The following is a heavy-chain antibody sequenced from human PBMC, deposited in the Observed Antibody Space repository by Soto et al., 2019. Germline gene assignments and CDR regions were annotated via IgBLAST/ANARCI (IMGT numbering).Heavy chain of an antibody. Sequence: QGKGLAWIGYIYYSGSTNYNPSLKSRVTISVDTSKNQFSLKLSSVTAADTAVYYCARDGYYQAEDDIQSVRSVSEFLLNRSFDL. D-gene: IGHD3-3*01. J-gene: IGHJ2*01. CDR2: IYYSGST. CDR3: ARDGYYQAEDDIQSVRSVSEFLLNRSFDL. V-gene: IGHV4-59*01.